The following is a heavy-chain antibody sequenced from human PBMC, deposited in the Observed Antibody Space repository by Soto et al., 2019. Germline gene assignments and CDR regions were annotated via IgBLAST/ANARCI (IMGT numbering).Heavy chain of an antibody. V-gene: IGHV6-1*01. CDR3: ARGIAVAGNQVSYNYYGMDV. Sequence: PSQTLSLTCAISGDSVSSNSAAWNWIRQSPSRGLEWLGRTYYRSKWYNDYAVSVKSRITINPDTSKNQFSLQLNSVTPEDTAVYYCARGIAVAGNQVSYNYYGMDVWGQGPTVTVSS. CDR2: TYYRSKWYN. J-gene: IGHJ6*02. CDR1: GDSVSSNSAA. D-gene: IGHD6-19*01.